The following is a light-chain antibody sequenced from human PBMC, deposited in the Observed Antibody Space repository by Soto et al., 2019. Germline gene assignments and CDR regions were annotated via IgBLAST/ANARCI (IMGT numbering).Light chain of an antibody. CDR1: QSISSNY. Sequence: EIVLTQSPGTLSMSPGERATLSCRASQSISSNYLAWYQQKPGQAPRLLIYGASSRATGIPDRFSGSGSGTDVPLTISSLEAEDFAVYYCLQYGSSPRTFGQGTKVEFK. CDR3: LQYGSSPRT. CDR2: GAS. J-gene: IGKJ1*01. V-gene: IGKV3-20*01.